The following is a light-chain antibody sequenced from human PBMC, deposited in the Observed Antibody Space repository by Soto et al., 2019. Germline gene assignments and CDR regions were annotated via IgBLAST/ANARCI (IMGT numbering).Light chain of an antibody. CDR2: DAS. J-gene: IGKJ2*01. V-gene: IGKV3-11*01. CDR1: QSVSTY. Sequence: EIVLTQSPATLSLSPGERATLSCRASQSVSTYLAWVQQKPGQAPRLLIYDASNRATGIPAKFSGSGSGTDFTLTISSLEPEDFAVYYCQHRSNWPRTFGQGTKLEIK. CDR3: QHRSNWPRT.